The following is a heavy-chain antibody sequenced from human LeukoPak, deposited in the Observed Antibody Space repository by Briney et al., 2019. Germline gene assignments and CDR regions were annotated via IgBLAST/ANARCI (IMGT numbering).Heavy chain of an antibody. CDR2: ISVTGDYT. CDR3: ATVRGDGYNLGFDN. D-gene: IGHD5-24*01. Sequence: GGSLRLSCADSLFILSGYAVRWLRQPPGKGLEWVLGISVTGDYTHYADSVKGRFSVSRDNSKNTLYLHMNSLTVQDTAVYFCATVRGDGYNLGFDNWGQGTLVTVSS. V-gene: IGHV3-23*01. CDR1: LFILSGYA. J-gene: IGHJ4*02.